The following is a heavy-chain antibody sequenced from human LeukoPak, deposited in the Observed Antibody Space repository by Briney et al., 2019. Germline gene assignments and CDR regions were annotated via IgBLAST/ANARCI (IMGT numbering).Heavy chain of an antibody. CDR1: GFTFSNYW. CDR2: IKQDGSEK. CDR3: ARGARYYYYGMDV. Sequence: GGSLRLSCAASGFTFSNYWMNWVRQAPGKGLEWVAHIKQDGSEKYYVDSVKGRFTISRDNAKNSLYLQMNSLRAEDTAVYYCARGARYYYYGMDVWGQGTTVTVSS. J-gene: IGHJ6*02. V-gene: IGHV3-7*01. D-gene: IGHD6-6*01.